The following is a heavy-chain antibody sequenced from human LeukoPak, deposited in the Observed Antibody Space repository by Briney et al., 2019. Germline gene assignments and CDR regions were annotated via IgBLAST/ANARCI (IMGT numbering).Heavy chain of an antibody. Sequence: SVKVSCKASGGTFSSYAISWVRQAPGQGLEWMGRIIPILGTANYAQKFQGRVTITTDESTSTAYMELSSLRSEDTAVYYCARGAWYYDSSGYYYVRDHDYWGQGTLVTVSS. V-gene: IGHV1-69*11. CDR1: GGTFSSYA. D-gene: IGHD3-22*01. J-gene: IGHJ4*02. CDR3: ARGAWYYDSSGYYYVRDHDY. CDR2: IIPILGTA.